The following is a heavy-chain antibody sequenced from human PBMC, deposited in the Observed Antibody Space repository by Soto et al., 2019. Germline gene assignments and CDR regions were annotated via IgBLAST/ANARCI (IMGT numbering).Heavy chain of an antibody. V-gene: IGHV3-30-3*01. CDR3: ARAPYRYCSSTSCYPAVDP. CDR1: GFTFSSYA. CDR2: ISYDGSNK. J-gene: IGHJ5*02. Sequence: GSLRLSCAASGFTFSSYAMHWVRQAPGKGLEWVAVISYDGSNKYYADSVKGRFTISRDNSKNTLYLQMNSLRAEDTAVYYCARAPYRYCSSTSCYPAVDPWGQGTLVTVSS. D-gene: IGHD2-2*01.